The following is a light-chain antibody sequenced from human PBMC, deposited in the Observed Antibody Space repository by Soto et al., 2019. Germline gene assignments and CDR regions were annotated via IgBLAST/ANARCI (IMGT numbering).Light chain of an antibody. Sequence: DVQLTQSPSSLSASVGDRVTIACRASLPIGNYLNWYQQKPGEAPKLLIFAASSRPSGVPSRFSGSGSGTDFTLTISNLQPEDSATYYCQQTHGVPHTFGQGTRVEIK. CDR3: QQTHGVPHT. V-gene: IGKV1-39*01. CDR1: LPIGNY. CDR2: AAS. J-gene: IGKJ5*01.